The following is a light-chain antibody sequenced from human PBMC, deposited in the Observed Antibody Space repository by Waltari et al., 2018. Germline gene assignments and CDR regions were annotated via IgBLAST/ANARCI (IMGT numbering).Light chain of an antibody. CDR3: SAWDSSLNTRI. CDR2: RNN. CDR1: RNNVGNQG. V-gene: IGLV10-54*04. Sequence: QAGLTQPPSVSKGLRQTATLSCTGNRNNVGNQGAAWLQQHQGHPPKLLSSRNNDRPSGISERFSASRSGNTASLTITGLQPEDEADYYCSAWDSSLNTRIFGGGTRLTVL. J-gene: IGLJ2*01.